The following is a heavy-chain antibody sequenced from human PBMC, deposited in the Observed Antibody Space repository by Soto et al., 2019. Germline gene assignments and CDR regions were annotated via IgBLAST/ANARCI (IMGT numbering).Heavy chain of an antibody. Sequence: QVQLQESGPGLVKPSETLSLTCTVSGGSISSYYWSWIRQPPGKGLEWIGYIYYSGSTNYNPSLKSREHITVDTSKNQFSLKLNSMTAADTAVYYCARHNYGSGSTYFDYWGQGTLVTVSS. V-gene: IGHV4-59*08. CDR3: ARHNYGSGSTYFDY. D-gene: IGHD3-10*01. CDR2: IYYSGST. CDR1: GGSISSYY. J-gene: IGHJ4*02.